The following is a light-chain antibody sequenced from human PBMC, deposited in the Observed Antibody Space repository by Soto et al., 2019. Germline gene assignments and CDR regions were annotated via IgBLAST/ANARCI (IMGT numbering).Light chain of an antibody. CDR3: CSYAGSYTPYV. Sequence: QSVLTQPPSVSEAPGQRVTISCTGTSSDIGAGYDVHWYQQLPGEAPKLMIYDVTKRPSGVPDRFSGSKSDNTASLTISGLQAEDEADYYCCSYAGSYTPYVFGLGTKATVL. J-gene: IGLJ1*01. CDR1: SSDIGAGYD. V-gene: IGLV1-40*01. CDR2: DVT.